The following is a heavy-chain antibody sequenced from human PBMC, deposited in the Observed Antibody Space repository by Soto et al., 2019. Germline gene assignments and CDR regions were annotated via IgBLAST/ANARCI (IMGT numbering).Heavy chain of an antibody. CDR3: ARVKATLYRHYYFDY. CDR2: IYHSGTT. V-gene: IGHV4-38-2*01. D-gene: IGHD5-12*01. J-gene: IGHJ4*02. CDR1: GDSISSGYY. Sequence: SETLSLTCAVSGDSISSGYYWAWIRQPPGKGLEWIGSIYHSGTTYYNPSLKSRVTISVDTSKNQFSLKLSSVTAADSAVYFCARVKATLYRHYYFDYWGQGTPVTVSS.